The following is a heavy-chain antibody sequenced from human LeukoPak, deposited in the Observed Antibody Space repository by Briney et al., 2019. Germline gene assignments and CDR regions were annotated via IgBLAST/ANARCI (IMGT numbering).Heavy chain of an antibody. V-gene: IGHV3-53*04. CDR1: GFTVSSNY. CDR3: AGGSRRDGYDY. D-gene: IGHD5-24*01. CDR2: IYDNGDA. J-gene: IGHJ4*02. Sequence: GGSLRLSCAASGFTVSSNYMSWVRQAPGKGLEWASVIYDNGDAYSADSVKGRFTISRHNSKNTLYLQMNSLRPEDTAVYYCAGGSRRDGYDYWGQGTLVTVSS.